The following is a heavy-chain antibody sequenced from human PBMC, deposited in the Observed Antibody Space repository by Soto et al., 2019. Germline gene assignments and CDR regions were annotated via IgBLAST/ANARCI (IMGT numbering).Heavy chain of an antibody. CDR1: GFTFDDYT. CDR2: ISWDGGST. Sequence: PGGSLRLSRAASGFTFDDYTMHWVRQAPGKGLEWVSLISWDGGSTYYADSVKGRFTISRDNSKNSLYLKMNSLRTEDTALYYCEKEGYCSSPSCSRYYYYYGMDVWGQGTTVTVS. D-gene: IGHD2-2*01. V-gene: IGHV3-43*01. CDR3: EKEGYCSSPSCSRYYYYYGMDV. J-gene: IGHJ6*02.